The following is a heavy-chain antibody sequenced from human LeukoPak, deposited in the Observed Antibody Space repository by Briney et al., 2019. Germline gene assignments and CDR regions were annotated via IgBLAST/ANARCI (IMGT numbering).Heavy chain of an antibody. Sequence: SETLSLTCTVSGASINSYYWSWIRQPPGKGLEWIAFIYSSGDINYNPSLRSRASISLDTSKNLCSLRLTSVTAADTAVYFCVRHVIYSGGYSYWFDPWGLGTLVTVSS. CDR2: IYSSGDI. CDR1: GASINSYY. V-gene: IGHV4-59*08. CDR3: VRHVIYSGGYSYWFDP. D-gene: IGHD1-26*01. J-gene: IGHJ5*02.